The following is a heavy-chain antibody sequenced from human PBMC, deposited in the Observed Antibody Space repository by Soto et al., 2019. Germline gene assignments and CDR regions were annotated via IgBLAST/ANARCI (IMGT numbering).Heavy chain of an antibody. J-gene: IGHJ4*02. CDR1: GFSLRNYA. V-gene: IGHV3-23*01. CDR3: TTVTTVDYYFDY. D-gene: IGHD4-17*01. Sequence: EVQLLESGGGLVQPGGSLRLSCAASGFSLRNYAMTWVRQAPGKGLEWVSAISGSGVNTYNADSVKGRFTISRDNSKNTLYLQMNSLRAEDTAVYYCTTVTTVDYYFDYWGQGTLVTVSS. CDR2: ISGSGVNT.